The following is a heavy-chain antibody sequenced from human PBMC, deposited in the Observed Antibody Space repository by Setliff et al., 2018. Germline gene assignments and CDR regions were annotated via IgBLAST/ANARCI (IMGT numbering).Heavy chain of an antibody. Sequence: LSLTCTVSGGSINNYYWSWVRQPPGKGLEWLGYISYSGKTNYNPSLKSRVTMSVDTSKNQFSLKLSSVTAADTAVYYCAREALLGIGVSRRPDYWGQGTLVTVSS. CDR3: AREALLGIGVSRRPDY. D-gene: IGHD7-27*01. V-gene: IGHV4-59*01. CDR1: GGSINNYY. CDR2: ISYSGKT. J-gene: IGHJ4*02.